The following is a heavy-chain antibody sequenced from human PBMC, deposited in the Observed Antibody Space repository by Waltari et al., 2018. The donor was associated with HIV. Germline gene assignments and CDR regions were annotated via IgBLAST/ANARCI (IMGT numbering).Heavy chain of an antibody. Sequence: EVQLVESGGGLVQAGGSLRLSCAASGFTFSSHWMHRVRQAPGKGLVWVARINGDGSGTSYADSVRGRFSISRENAENSLHLHMNSVRPEDTGLYYCTREGVETTAPADYWGQGTLVTVSS. CDR1: GFTFSSHW. CDR3: TREGVETTAPADY. V-gene: IGHV3-74*01. D-gene: IGHD4-17*01. CDR2: INGDGSGT. J-gene: IGHJ4*02.